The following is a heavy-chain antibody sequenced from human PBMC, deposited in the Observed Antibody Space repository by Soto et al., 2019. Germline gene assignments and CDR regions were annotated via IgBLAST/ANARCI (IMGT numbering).Heavy chain of an antibody. V-gene: IGHV1-18*01. Sequence: QVQLLQSGPEGKKPGASVKVSCTASGYSVLSYGFSWVRQAPGQGLEWMGYINTETGNTFYAQRLQGRVTMTTNISTNSAYMELRRLTSYDTAVYFCVRDRPNSNLDFWGQGTLITISS. CDR2: INTETGNT. CDR1: GYSVLSYG. CDR3: VRDRPNSNLDF. J-gene: IGHJ4*02. D-gene: IGHD2-8*01.